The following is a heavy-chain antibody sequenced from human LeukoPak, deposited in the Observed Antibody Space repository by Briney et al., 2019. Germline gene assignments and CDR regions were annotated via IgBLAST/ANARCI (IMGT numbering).Heavy chain of an antibody. CDR1: GGSISSSSYY. J-gene: IGHJ5*02. V-gene: IGHV4-39*01. CDR2: IYYSGST. D-gene: IGHD1-26*01. Sequence: SETLSLTCTVSGGSISSSSYYWGWIRRPQGKGLEWIGSIYYSGSTYYNPSLKSRVTISVDTSKNQFSLKLSSVTAADTAVYYCARLIVGATPNWFDPWGQGTLVTVSS. CDR3: ARLIVGATPNWFDP.